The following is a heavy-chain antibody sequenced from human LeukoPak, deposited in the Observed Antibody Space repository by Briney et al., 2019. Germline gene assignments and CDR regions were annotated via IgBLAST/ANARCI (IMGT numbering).Heavy chain of an antibody. J-gene: IGHJ4*02. V-gene: IGHV3-7*01. CDR3: ARDTIVGSHESFDY. D-gene: IGHD1-26*01. Sequence: GGSLRLSCVASGFRFIDYWMTWVRQAPGRGLEWVANINQNGSEIYYLDSVEGRFTISRDNAKNSLFLQMNSLRVEDTSVYYCARDTIVGSHESFDYWGQGTLVTVSS. CDR2: INQNGSEI. CDR1: GFRFIDYW.